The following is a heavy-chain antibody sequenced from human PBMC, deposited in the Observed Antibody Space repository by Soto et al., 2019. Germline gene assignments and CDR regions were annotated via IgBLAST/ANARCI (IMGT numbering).Heavy chain of an antibody. Sequence: QMVESGGGLVQPGMSLRLSCAAAGFTFDDYAMHWVRQAPRNGLEWVSGISWDSNKKHYADSVTGRFTISSDNDKNSLYLQMYSLRHEDTAFYYSAKALGVSVELHGYWCEHWGHGTLVTVS. CDR3: AKALGVSVELHGYWCEH. CDR2: ISWDSNKK. CDR1: GFTFDDYA. V-gene: IGHV3-9*01. J-gene: IGHJ5*02. D-gene: IGHD1-26*01.